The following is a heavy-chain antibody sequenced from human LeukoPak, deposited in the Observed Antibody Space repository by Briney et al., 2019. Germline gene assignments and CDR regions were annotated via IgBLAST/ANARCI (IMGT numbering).Heavy chain of an antibody. Sequence: GASVKVSCKASGYTFTGYYMHWVRQAPGQGLEWMGRINPNSGGTNYAQKFQGRVNMTRDTSISTDYMELSRLRSDDTAVYYYARVSTMVRGVMTFDPWGQGTLVTVSS. D-gene: IGHD3-10*01. CDR1: GYTFTGYY. CDR3: ARVSTMVRGVMTFDP. J-gene: IGHJ5*02. V-gene: IGHV1-2*06. CDR2: INPNSGGT.